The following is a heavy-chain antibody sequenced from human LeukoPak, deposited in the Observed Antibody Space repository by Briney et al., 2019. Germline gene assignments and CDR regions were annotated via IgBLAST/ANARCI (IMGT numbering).Heavy chain of an antibody. J-gene: IGHJ4*01. CDR3: ARGGLAIFGVVARGGDY. D-gene: IGHD3-3*01. V-gene: IGHV1-2*02. CDR2: INPNSGGT. CDR1: GYTFTGYY. Sequence: ASVKVSCKASGYTFTGYYMHWVRQAPGQGLEWMGWINPNSGGTNYAQKFQGRVTMTRDTSISTAYMELSRLRSDDTAVYYCARGGLAIFGVVARGGDYWGHGTLVTVSS.